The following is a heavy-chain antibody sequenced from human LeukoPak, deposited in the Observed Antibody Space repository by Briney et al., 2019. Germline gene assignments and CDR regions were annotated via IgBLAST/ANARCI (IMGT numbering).Heavy chain of an antibody. CDR2: IYPGDSDT. J-gene: IGHJ6*02. D-gene: IGHD5-12*01. V-gene: IGHV5-51*01. Sequence: GESLKISCKGSGYSFTNSWIGWVRQMPGKGLEWMGIIYPGDSDTRYSPSFQGQVTISADKSINTAYLQWSSLKASDTAIYYCARRELYSGYDAYYGVDVWGQGTTVIVSS. CDR1: GYSFTNSW. CDR3: ARRELYSGYDAYYGVDV.